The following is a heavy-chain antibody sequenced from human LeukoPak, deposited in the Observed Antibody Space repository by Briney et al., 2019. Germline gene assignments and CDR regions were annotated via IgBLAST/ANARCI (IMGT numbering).Heavy chain of an antibody. CDR2: ISGGGTTT. CDR1: GFTFSSYA. J-gene: IGHJ6*03. Sequence: GGSLRLSCAASGFTFSSYAMTWVRQPPGKGLEWVSSISGGGTTTYYADSVKGRFTISRDKSKNTLYLQMNTLRAEDSAVYYCAKGGSVAPTTLGNFYYMDVRGKGTTVTVSS. CDR3: AKGGSVAPTTLGNFYYMDV. D-gene: IGHD5-12*01. V-gene: IGHV3-23*01.